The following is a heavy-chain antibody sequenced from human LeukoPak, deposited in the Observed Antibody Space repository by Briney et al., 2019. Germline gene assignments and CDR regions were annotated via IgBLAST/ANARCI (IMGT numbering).Heavy chain of an antibody. CDR2: FDPEDGEI. CDR3: ATSTIFGVDPPYYYYGMDV. D-gene: IGHD3-3*01. V-gene: IGHV1-24*01. Sequence: ASVKVSCKVSGYTLTELSMHWVRQAPGKGLEWMGGFDPEDGEIIYAQKFQGRVTMTEDTSTDTAYMELSSLRSEDTAVYYCATSTIFGVDPPYYYYGMDVWGQGTTVTVSS. J-gene: IGHJ6*02. CDR1: GYTLTELS.